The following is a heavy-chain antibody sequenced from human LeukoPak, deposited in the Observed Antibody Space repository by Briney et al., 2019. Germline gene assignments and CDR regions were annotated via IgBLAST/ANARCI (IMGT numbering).Heavy chain of an antibody. V-gene: IGHV3-23*01. CDR3: ARDIEAAGLFLDY. J-gene: IGHJ4*02. Sequence: GGSLRLSCAASGFTFSSYAMSWVRQAPGKGLEWVSAISGSGGSTYYADSVKGRFTISRDNAKNSLYLQMNSLRAEDTAVYYCARDIEAAGLFLDYWGQGTLVTVSS. CDR1: GFTFSSYA. CDR2: ISGSGGST. D-gene: IGHD6-13*01.